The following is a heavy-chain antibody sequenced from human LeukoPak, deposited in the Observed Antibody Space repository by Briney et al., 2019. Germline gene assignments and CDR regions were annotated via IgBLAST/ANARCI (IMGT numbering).Heavy chain of an antibody. J-gene: IGHJ4*02. CDR3: AELSGTSCYTGIDY. CDR2: ICGNGVGT. Sequence: PGGSLRLSCAASGFTFTTYAMSWVRQAPGKGLEWVSSICGNGVGTYYADSVKGRFTISRDNSKNTLFLQMNSQRPEDTAVYYCAELSGTSCYTGIDYWAQGTLVTVSS. CDR1: GFTFTTYA. D-gene: IGHD2-2*02. V-gene: IGHV3-23*01.